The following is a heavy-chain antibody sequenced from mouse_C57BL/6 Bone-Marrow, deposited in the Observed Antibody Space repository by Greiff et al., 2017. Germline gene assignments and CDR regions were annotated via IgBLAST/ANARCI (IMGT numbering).Heavy chain of an antibody. CDR1: GYSITSGYY. CDR3: AREGELGQRGY. D-gene: IGHD4-1*01. Sequence: DVKLQESGPGLVKPSQSLSLTCSVTGYSITSGYYWNWIRQFPGNKLEWMGYISYDGSNNYNPSLKNRISITRDTSKNQFFLKLNSVTTEDTATYYCAREGELGQRGYWGQGTSVTVSS. CDR2: ISYDGSN. J-gene: IGHJ4*01. V-gene: IGHV3-6*01.